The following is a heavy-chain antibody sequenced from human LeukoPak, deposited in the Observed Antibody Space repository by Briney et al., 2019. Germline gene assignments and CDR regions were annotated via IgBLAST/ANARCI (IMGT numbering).Heavy chain of an antibody. CDR1: GGSFSDYY. Sequence: SETLSLTCGVYGGSFSDYYWSWIRQPPGKGLEWIGEINHSGSTNYNPSLKSRVTISVDTSKNQFSLKLSSVTAADTAVYYCARDGIENYFDYWGQGTLVTVSS. V-gene: IGHV4-34*01. CDR3: ARDGIENYFDY. CDR2: INHSGST. D-gene: IGHD1-1*01. J-gene: IGHJ4*02.